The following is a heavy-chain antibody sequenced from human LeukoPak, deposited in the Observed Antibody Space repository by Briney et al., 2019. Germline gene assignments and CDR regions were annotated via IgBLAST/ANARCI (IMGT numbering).Heavy chain of an antibody. J-gene: IGHJ4*02. D-gene: IGHD4-11*01. V-gene: IGHV1-18*01. CDR1: GYTFTSYG. CDR3: ARERTVTTALDY. CDR2: ISAYNGNT. Sequence: ASVKVPCKASGYTFTSYGISWVRQAPGQGLEWMGWISAYNGNTNYAQKLQGRVTMTTDTSTSTAYMELRSLRSDDTAVYYCARERTVTTALDYWGQGTLVTVSS.